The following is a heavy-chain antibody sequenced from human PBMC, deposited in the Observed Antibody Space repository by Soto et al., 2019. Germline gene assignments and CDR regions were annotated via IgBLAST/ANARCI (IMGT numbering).Heavy chain of an antibody. Sequence: PSETLSLTCTVSGGSISTDYWSWIRQPPGKGLEWIAYFYYSGSTNYNPSLKSRVTISVDTSKNQISLKLSSATAADTAVYYCARAYGGGGWIFDYWGPGTLVTVSS. D-gene: IGHD6-19*01. CDR3: ARAYGGGGWIFDY. CDR1: GGSISTDY. J-gene: IGHJ4*02. CDR2: FYYSGST. V-gene: IGHV4-59*01.